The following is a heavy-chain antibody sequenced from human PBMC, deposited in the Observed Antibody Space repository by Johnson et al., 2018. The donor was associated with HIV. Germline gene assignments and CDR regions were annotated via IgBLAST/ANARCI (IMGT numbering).Heavy chain of an antibody. CDR3: AHGRVQTGTGAFDI. J-gene: IGHJ3*02. CDR1: GFTFSSYG. D-gene: IGHD1-1*01. Sequence: QMQLVESGGGVVQPGGSLRLSCAASGFTFSSYGMHWVRQAPGKGLEWVAFIRYDGGIKYYEDSVKGRFTISRDNSKNILYLQMNTLRSDDTAVYYCAHGRVQTGTGAFDIWGQGTMVTVSS. V-gene: IGHV3-30*02. CDR2: IRYDGGIK.